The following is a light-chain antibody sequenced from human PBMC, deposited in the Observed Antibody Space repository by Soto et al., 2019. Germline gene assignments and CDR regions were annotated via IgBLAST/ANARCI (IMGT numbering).Light chain of an antibody. Sequence: DIQMTQSPSTLSASVGDRVTITCRASQSISSWLAWYQQKPGKAPKLLIYGASSLGSEVPSRFNGSGSGTHFTLTITSLQPDDFATYCCQHYGGMWTFGQGTKVDIK. J-gene: IGKJ1*01. V-gene: IGKV1-5*01. CDR1: QSISSW. CDR3: QHYGGMWT. CDR2: GAS.